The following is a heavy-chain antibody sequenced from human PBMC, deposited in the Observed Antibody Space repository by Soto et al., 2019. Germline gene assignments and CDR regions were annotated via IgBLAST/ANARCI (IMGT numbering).Heavy chain of an antibody. J-gene: IGHJ6*02. D-gene: IGHD6-19*01. CDR2: ISYDGSNK. CDR3: AKHRTFTSVWAHSYYGMHV. CDR1: GFTFSSYG. Sequence: GGSLRLSCAASGFTFSSYGMHWVRQAPGKGPEWVAVISYDGSNKYYADSVKGRFTISRDNSKNTLYLQMNSLRAEATAVYYYAKHRTFTSVWAHSYYGMHVRGQGTTVTVSS. V-gene: IGHV3-30*18.